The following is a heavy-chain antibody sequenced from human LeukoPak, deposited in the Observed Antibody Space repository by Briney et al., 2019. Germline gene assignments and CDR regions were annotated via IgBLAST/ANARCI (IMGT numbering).Heavy chain of an antibody. D-gene: IGHD2-2*01. CDR2: IYTSGST. J-gene: IGHJ6*04. CDR3: ARRIYCSSTSCPRGMDV. CDR1: GGSISSGSYY. Sequence: PSQTLSLTCTVSGGSISSGSYYWSWIRQPAGKGLEWIGRIYTSGSTNYNPSLKSRVSISVDTSKNQFSLKLNSVTPEDTAVYYCARRIYCSSTSCPRGMDVWGKGTTVTISS. V-gene: IGHV4-61*02.